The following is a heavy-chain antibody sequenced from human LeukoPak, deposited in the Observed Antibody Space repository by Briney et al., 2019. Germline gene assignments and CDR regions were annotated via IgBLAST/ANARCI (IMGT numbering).Heavy chain of an antibody. CDR1: GGSVSSGSYY. J-gene: IGHJ3*02. V-gene: IGHV4-61*01. D-gene: IGHD3-22*01. Sequence: SETLSLTCTVSGGSVSSGSYYWSWIRQPPGKGLEWIGYMYYSGSTSYNPSLKRRVTISVDTSKNQFSLKLSSVAAADTAVYYCARDFYYDSSGYYDALDIWGQGTMVTVSS. CDR2: MYYSGST. CDR3: ARDFYYDSSGYYDALDI.